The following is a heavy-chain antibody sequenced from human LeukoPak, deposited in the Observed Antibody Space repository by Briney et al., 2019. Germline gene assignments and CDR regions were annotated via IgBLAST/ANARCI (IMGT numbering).Heavy chain of an antibody. CDR2: IKSKTDGGTT. CDR3: TTEGPFDSSGYSVSPY. CDR1: GFTFSNAW. Sequence: GGSLRLSCAASGFTFSNAWMSWVRQAPGKGLEWVGRIKSKTDGGTTDYAAPVKGRFTISRDDSKNTLYLQMNSLKTEDTAVYYCTTEGPFDSSGYSVSPYWGQRTLVTVSS. J-gene: IGHJ4*02. D-gene: IGHD3-22*01. V-gene: IGHV3-15*01.